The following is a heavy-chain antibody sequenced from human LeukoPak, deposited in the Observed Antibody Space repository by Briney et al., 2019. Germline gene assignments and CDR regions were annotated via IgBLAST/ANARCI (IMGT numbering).Heavy chain of an antibody. CDR1: GFTFSSYW. CDR2: IEQDGSEK. V-gene: IGHV3-7*01. Sequence: GGSLRLSCAASGFTFSSYWMSWVRQAPGKGLEWVANIEQDGSEKYYVDSVKGRFTISRDNAKNSLYLQMNSLRAEDTAVYYCARDTIFGVVIIVLDYWGQGTLVTVSS. D-gene: IGHD3-3*01. J-gene: IGHJ4*02. CDR3: ARDTIFGVVIIVLDY.